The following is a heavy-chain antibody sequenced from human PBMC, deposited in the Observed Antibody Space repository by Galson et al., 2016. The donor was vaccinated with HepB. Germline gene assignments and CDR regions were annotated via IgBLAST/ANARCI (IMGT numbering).Heavy chain of an antibody. CDR2: ISYDGSNK. J-gene: IGHJ6*02. Sequence: SLRLSCAASGFTFSYYAIRWVRQAPGKGLEWVAVISYDGSNKYYADSVKGRFTISRDNSKNMLYLQMNSLRAEDTAVYYCARSVWRWRGMDVWGQGTTVTVSS. D-gene: IGHD2-21*01. CDR1: GFTFSYYA. CDR3: ARSVWRWRGMDV. V-gene: IGHV3-30*04.